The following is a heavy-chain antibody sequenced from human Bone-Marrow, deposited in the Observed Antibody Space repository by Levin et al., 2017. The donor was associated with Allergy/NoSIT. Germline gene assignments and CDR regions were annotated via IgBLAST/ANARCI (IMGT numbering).Heavy chain of an antibody. CDR1: GFTFSSYP. D-gene: IGHD3-16*01. CDR3: ARGGARSYGSGNAYNPTPLDS. J-gene: IGHJ4*02. Sequence: GGSLRLSCAASGFTFSSYPMHWVRQAPGKGLEWVAVIWSDGSNQYYVDSVKGRFSISRANSKNTLYLQMNSVRAEDTAVYYCARGGARSYGSGNAYNPTPLDSWGQGALVTVSS. CDR2: IWSDGSNQ. V-gene: IGHV3-33*01.